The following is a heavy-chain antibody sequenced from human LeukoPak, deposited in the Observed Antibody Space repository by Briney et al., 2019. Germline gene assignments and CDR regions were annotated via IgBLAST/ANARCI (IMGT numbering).Heavy chain of an antibody. CDR2: IHNTGST. J-gene: IGHJ3*02. D-gene: IGHD1-26*01. V-gene: IGHV4-59*02. CDR1: GGSVRSYY. CDR3: VRDWEGFNFDI. Sequence: KPSETLSLTCTVSGGSVRSYYWSWIRQPPGEGLVWIAYIHNTGSTNYNPSLKSRVTISLDTSKNEFSLKLTSVTAADTAVYYCVRDWEGFNFDIWGQGTMVTVSS.